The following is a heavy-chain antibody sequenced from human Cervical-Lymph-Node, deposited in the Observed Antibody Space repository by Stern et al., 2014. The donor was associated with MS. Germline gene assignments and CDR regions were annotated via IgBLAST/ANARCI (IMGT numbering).Heavy chain of an antibody. J-gene: IGHJ4*02. CDR2: IIPIFGTA. V-gene: IGHV1-69*01. D-gene: IGHD5-12*01. CDR3: ARSADGYSGYGVGYYFDY. Sequence: QVQLVQSGAEVKKPGSSVKVSCKASGGTFSSYAISWVRQAPGQGLEWMGGIIPIFGTANYAQKFQGRVTITADESTSTAYMELSSLRSEDTAVYYCARSADGYSGYGVGYYFDYWGQGTLVTVSS. CDR1: GGTFSSYA.